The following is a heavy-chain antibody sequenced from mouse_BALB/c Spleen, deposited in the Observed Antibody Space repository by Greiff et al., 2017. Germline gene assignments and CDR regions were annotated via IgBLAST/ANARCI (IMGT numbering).Heavy chain of an antibody. CDR2: IHCSGST. CDR1: GYSFTSGYS. J-gene: IGHJ1*01. V-gene: IGHV3-1*02. Sequence: EVKLQESGPDLVKPSQSLSLTCTVTGYSFTSGYSWHCIRQFPGKKVEWMGYIHCSGSTNYNPSLKSRISITRDTSKNQFLLQLNSVTTEETATYYCAGGGGSSRPYFDVWGAGTTVTVSS. D-gene: IGHD1-1*02. CDR3: AGGGGSSRPYFDV.